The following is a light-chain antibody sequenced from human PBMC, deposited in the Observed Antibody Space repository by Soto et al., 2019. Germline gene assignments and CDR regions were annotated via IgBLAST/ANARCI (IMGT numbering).Light chain of an antibody. V-gene: IGKV3-11*01. CDR3: QQRSNWPGVT. J-gene: IGKJ4*01. CDR1: QSVSSY. CDR2: DAS. Sequence: EIVLTQSPATLSLSPGERATLSGRASQSVSSYLAWYQQKPGQAPRLLIYDASNRATGIPARFSGSGSGTDFTLTISSLEPEDFAVYYCQQRSNWPGVTFGGGTKVEIK.